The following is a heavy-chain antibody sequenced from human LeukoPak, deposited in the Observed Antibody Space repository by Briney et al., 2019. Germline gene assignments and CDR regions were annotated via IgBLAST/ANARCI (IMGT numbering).Heavy chain of an antibody. J-gene: IGHJ4*02. CDR1: GFTYNNFA. V-gene: IGHV3-23*01. CDR2: ISGGGETT. CDR3: ARDYADYVGYFFFDY. Sequence: GGSLRLSCAASGFTYNNFAMHWVRQAPGKAVEWVSSISGGGETTYYADSAKGRFTISRDKSQNTLYLQMNSLRAEDTAVYYCARDYADYVGYFFFDYWGQGTLVTVSS. D-gene: IGHD4-17*01.